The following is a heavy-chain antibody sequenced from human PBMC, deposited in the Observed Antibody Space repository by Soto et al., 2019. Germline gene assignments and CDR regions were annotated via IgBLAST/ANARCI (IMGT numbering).Heavy chain of an antibody. CDR3: AKDTVAGTLLSYGMDV. D-gene: IGHD6-19*01. CDR2: ISGSGGST. CDR1: GFTFSSYA. Sequence: GGSLRLSCAASGFTFSSYAMSWVRQAPGKGLEWVSAISGSGGSTYYADSVKGRFTISRDNSKNTLYLQMNSLRAEDTAVYYCAKDTVAGTLLSYGMDVWGQGTTVTVSS. V-gene: IGHV3-23*01. J-gene: IGHJ6*02.